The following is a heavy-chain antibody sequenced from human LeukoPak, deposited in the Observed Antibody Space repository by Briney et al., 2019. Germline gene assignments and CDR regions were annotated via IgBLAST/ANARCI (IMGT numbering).Heavy chain of an antibody. D-gene: IGHD3-22*01. CDR1: GYTLTELS. J-gene: IGHJ4*02. CDR3: ARVTKVKGYYYDSSGYYYNAAKHFDY. CDR2: FDPEDGET. V-gene: IGHV1-24*01. Sequence: ASVKVSCKVSGYTLTELSMHWVRQAPGKGLEWMGGFDPEDGETIYAQKFQGRVTMTEDTSTDTAYMELSRLRSDDTAVYYCARVTKVKGYYYDSSGYYYNAAKHFDYWGQGTLVTVSS.